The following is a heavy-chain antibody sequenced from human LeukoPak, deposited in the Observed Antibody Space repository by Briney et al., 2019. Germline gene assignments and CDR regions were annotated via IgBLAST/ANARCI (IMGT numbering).Heavy chain of an antibody. V-gene: IGHV4-59*08. D-gene: IGHD2-2*01. Sequence: PSETLSLTCTVSGGSISSYYWSWIRQPPGKGLEWIGNVFYSGSTNYNPSLKSRVTISVDTSKNQFSLRLSSVTAADTAVYYCAGHENAVPSSWGQGTLVTVSS. CDR1: GGSISSYY. CDR2: VFYSGST. CDR3: AGHENAVPSS. J-gene: IGHJ5*02.